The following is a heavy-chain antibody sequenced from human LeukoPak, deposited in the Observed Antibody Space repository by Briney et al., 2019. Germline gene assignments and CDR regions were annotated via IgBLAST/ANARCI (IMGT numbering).Heavy chain of an antibody. Sequence: SSQTLSLTCTVSGGSISSGDYYWSWIRQPPGKGLEWIGYIYYSGSTYYNPSLKSRVTISVDSSKIQFSLKLSSVTAADTAVYYCARQAITMVRGVLTNWFDPWGQGTLVTVSS. CDR1: GGSISSGDYY. J-gene: IGHJ5*02. V-gene: IGHV4-30-4*01. D-gene: IGHD3-10*01. CDR2: IYYSGST. CDR3: ARQAITMVRGVLTNWFDP.